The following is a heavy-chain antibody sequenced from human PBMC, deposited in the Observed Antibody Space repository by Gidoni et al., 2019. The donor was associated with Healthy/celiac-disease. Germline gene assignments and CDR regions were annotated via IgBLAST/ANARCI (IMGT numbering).Heavy chain of an antibody. CDR3: ARGSSWSTTPWDDAFDI. D-gene: IGHD6-13*01. J-gene: IGHJ3*02. CDR2: ISSSGSTI. Sequence: QVQLVESGGGLVKPGGSLRLSCAASGFNFSDYYMCWLRQAPGKGLEWVSYISSSGSTIYYADSGKGRFTISRDNAKNSLYLQMNSLRAEDTAVYYCARGSSWSTTPWDDAFDIWGQGTMVTVSS. CDR1: GFNFSDYY. V-gene: IGHV3-11*01.